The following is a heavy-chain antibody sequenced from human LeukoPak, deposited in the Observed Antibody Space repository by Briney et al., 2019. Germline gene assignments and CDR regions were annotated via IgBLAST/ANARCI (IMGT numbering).Heavy chain of an antibody. D-gene: IGHD3-22*01. J-gene: IGHJ4*02. Sequence: GGSLRLSCAASGFTFSSYAMSWVRQAPGKGLEWVSSISSSSSYIYYADSVKGRFTISRDNAKNSLYLQMNSLRAEDTAVYYCARALPGSGYYYASSYWGQGTLVTVSS. CDR1: GFTFSSYA. V-gene: IGHV3-21*01. CDR3: ARALPGSGYYYASSY. CDR2: ISSSSSYI.